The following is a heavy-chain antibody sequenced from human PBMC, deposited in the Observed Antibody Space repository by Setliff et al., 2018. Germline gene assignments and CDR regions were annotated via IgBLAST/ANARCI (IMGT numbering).Heavy chain of an antibody. CDR3: ARDRPTVVIAAAKASFDH. J-gene: IGHJ5*02. CDR1: GYTFTSYG. Sequence: ASVKVSCKASGYTFTSYGISWVRQAPGQGLERMGWISAYNGNTNYAQKLQGRVTMTTDTSTSTGYMELRRLRSDDTAVYYCARDRPTVVIAAAKASFDHWGQGTLVTVSS. D-gene: IGHD2-2*01. V-gene: IGHV1-18*01. CDR2: ISAYNGNT.